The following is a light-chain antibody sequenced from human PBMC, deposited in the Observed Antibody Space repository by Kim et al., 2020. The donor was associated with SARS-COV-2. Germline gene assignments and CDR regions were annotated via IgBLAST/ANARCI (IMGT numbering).Light chain of an antibody. J-gene: IGKJ3*01. CDR1: QSVSSSY. CDR2: GAS. CDR3: QQYGSSLLFT. Sequence: PGESATLSCRASQSVSSSYLAWYQQKPGQAPRLLIYGASSRATGIPDRFSGSGSGTDFTLTISRLEPEDFAVYYCQQYGSSLLFTFGPGTKVDIK. V-gene: IGKV3-20*01.